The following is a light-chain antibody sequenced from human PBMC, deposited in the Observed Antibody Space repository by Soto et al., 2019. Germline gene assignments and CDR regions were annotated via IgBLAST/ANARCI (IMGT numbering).Light chain of an antibody. CDR1: RNCVTF. CDR2: AAS. Sequence: DIQMTQSPASLSASVGDRVTITFRASRNCVTFLTWYQQKPGKAPKLLIFAASSLQSGVPSRFRGSGSGTDFTLTISSLQPEDFATYYCQQSLSIPPTFGQGTKVDI. J-gene: IGKJ1*01. CDR3: QQSLSIPPT. V-gene: IGKV1-39*01.